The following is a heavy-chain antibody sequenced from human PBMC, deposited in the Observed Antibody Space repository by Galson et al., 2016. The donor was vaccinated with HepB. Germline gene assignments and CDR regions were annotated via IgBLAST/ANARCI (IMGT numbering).Heavy chain of an antibody. V-gene: IGHV1-69*04. D-gene: IGHD3-3*01. CDR3: ARAADHGFWSPFAY. CDR1: GDTFSSYA. J-gene: IGHJ4*02. Sequence: SVKVSCKASGDTFSSYAVSWVRQAPGQGLEWLGRIIPLLGTTAYGQKFQGRVTFTAGKSTNTAYMHLVSLTSEDTAIYFCARAADHGFWSPFAYWGQGSLVTVSS. CDR2: IIPLLGTT.